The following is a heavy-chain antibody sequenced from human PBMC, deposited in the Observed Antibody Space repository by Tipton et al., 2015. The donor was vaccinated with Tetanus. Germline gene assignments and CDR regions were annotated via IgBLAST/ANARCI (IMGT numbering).Heavy chain of an antibody. V-gene: IGHV4-4*07. CDR3: AREPRSDYGSGSEIGLDY. CDR1: GGSISSYY. Sequence: LRLSCTVSGGSISSYYWSWIRQPAGKGLEWIGRIYTSGSTNYNPSLKSRVTMSVDTSKNQFSLKLSSVTAADTAVYYCAREPRSDYGSGSEIGLDYWGQGTLVTASS. CDR2: IYTSGST. D-gene: IGHD3-10*01. J-gene: IGHJ4*02.